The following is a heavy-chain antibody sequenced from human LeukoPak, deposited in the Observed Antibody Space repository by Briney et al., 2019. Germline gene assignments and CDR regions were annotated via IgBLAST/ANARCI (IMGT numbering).Heavy chain of an antibody. CDR2: IRYDGSNK. Sequence: GGSLRLSCAASGFTFSSYGMHWVRQAPGKGLEWVAVIRYDGSNKYYADSVKGRFTISRDNSKNTLYLQMNSLRAEDTAVYYCARDSLHFGRVSGSVSGMDVWGQGTTVTVSS. J-gene: IGHJ6*02. V-gene: IGHV3-33*01. CDR1: GFTFSSYG. D-gene: IGHD1-14*01. CDR3: ARDSLHFGRVSGSVSGMDV.